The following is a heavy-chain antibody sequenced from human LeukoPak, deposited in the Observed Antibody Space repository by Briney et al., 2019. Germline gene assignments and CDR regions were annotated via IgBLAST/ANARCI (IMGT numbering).Heavy chain of an antibody. D-gene: IGHD5-12*01. CDR3: AREAVDIVATVVGFDI. V-gene: IGHV4-38-2*02. CDR1: GFTFSDHY. Sequence: LRLSCAASGFTFSDHYMDWVRQAPGKGLEWIGSIYYSGSTYYNPSLKSRVTISVDTSKNQFSLNLSSVTAADTAVYYCAREAVDIVATVVGFDIWGQGTMVTVS. CDR2: IYYSGST. J-gene: IGHJ3*02.